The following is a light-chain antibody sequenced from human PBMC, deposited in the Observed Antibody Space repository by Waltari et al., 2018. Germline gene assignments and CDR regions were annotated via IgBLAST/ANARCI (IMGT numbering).Light chain of an antibody. V-gene: IGLV2-8*01. Sequence: QSALTQPPSASGSPGQSVTISCTGTSSDVGRYNYVSWYQQHPGKAPKLIIYEVTKRPSGVPDRVSGSKSGNTASLTGSGLQAEDEADYYCSSFADTNPFVFGTGTKVTVL. CDR3: SSFADTNPFV. J-gene: IGLJ1*01. CDR2: EVT. CDR1: SSDVGRYNY.